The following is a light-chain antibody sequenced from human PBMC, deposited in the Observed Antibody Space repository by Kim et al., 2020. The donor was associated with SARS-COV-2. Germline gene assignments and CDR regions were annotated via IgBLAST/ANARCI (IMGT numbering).Light chain of an antibody. Sequence: SASVGDRVTISCRANQNSGSYLSWFQQTPAKAPKLLIYAASSLQSGVPSRFSGSGSVTDFTLTISSLQPEDFATYFCQQGYSTPYTFGQGTKLEI. CDR2: AAS. V-gene: IGKV1-39*01. J-gene: IGKJ2*01. CDR3: QQGYSTPYT. CDR1: QNSGSY.